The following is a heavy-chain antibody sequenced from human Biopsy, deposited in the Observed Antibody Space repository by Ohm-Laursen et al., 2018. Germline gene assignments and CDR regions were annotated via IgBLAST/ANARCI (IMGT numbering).Heavy chain of an antibody. CDR2: IYPGDSDT. V-gene: IGHV5-51*01. J-gene: IGHJ4*02. CDR1: GYIFTTYW. CDR3: ARRDTKSLLR. Sequence: ESLKISCKGSGYIFTTYWIAWVRQMPGKGLELMGVIYPGDSDTTYSPSFQGQVTISADESTAYLQWSSLKASDTAMYYCARRDTKSLLRWGQGTLVTVSS. D-gene: IGHD5-12*01.